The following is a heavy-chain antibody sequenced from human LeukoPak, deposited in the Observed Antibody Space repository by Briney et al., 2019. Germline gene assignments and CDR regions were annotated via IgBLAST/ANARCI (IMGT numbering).Heavy chain of an antibody. J-gene: IGHJ4*02. CDR2: ISGSGGST. CDR3: ARNRITLVRGVTYDY. Sequence: GGSLRLSCAASGFTFSSYAMSWVRQAPGKRLEWVSAISGSGGSTYYADSVKGRFTISRDNAKNTLYLQMNSLRAEDTAVYYCARNRITLVRGVTYDYWGQGTLVTVSS. CDR1: GFTFSSYA. D-gene: IGHD3-10*01. V-gene: IGHV3-23*01.